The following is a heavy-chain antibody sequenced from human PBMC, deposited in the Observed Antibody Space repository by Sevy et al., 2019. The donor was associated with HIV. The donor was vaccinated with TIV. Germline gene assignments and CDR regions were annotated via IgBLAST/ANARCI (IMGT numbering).Heavy chain of an antibody. Sequence: SETLSLTCSVTGVSLTGADYYWSWVRQAPGKGLEWIAYYFHSGPFYYSPTLKSRLSISVDTTQNQFSLKLTSVTAADSAVYYCARGENVDSAPFDYWGQGTPVTVSS. D-gene: IGHD5-18*01. CDR2: YFHSGPF. J-gene: IGHJ4*02. CDR3: ARGENVDSAPFDY. V-gene: IGHV4-30-4*01. CDR1: GVSLTGADYY.